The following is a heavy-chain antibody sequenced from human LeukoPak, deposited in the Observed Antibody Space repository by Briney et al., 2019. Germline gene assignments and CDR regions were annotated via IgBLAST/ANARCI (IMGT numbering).Heavy chain of an antibody. CDR1: GFTFNTYA. CDR3: ARDLADCSSTSCYFSDLDY. J-gene: IGHJ4*02. CDR2: ISYDGSNK. V-gene: IGHV3-30-3*01. D-gene: IGHD2-2*01. Sequence: GGSLSLSCAASGFTFNTYAMSWVRQAPGKGLEWVAVISYDGSNKYYADSVKGRFTISRDNSKNTLYLQMNSLRAEDTAVYYCARDLADCSSTSCYFSDLDYWGQGTLVTVSS.